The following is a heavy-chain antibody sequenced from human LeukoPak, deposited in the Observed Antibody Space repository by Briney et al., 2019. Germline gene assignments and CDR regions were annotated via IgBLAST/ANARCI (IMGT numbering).Heavy chain of an antibody. Sequence: PSETLSLTCTVSGGSVSSGSYSWSWIRQPPGKGLEWIGYIHYSGSTNYNPSLKSRVTISADTSKNQFSLKLSSVTAADTAVYYCARELGDCSAVFDYWGQGTLVTVSS. D-gene: IGHD2-21*01. CDR1: GGSVSSGSYS. CDR2: IHYSGST. J-gene: IGHJ4*02. CDR3: ARELGDCSAVFDY. V-gene: IGHV4-61*01.